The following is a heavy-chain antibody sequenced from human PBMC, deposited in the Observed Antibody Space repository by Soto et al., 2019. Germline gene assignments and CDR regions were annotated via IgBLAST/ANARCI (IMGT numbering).Heavy chain of an antibody. D-gene: IGHD1-26*01. CDR3: ARLVGATIDY. V-gene: IGHV4-59*08. J-gene: IGHJ4*02. Sequence: SETLSLTCTVSGGSISSYYWSWIRQPPGKGLEWIGYIYYSGSTNYNPSLKSRVTISVDTSKNQFSLKLSSVTAADTAVYYCARLVGATIDYWGQGTLVTVSS. CDR2: IYYSGST. CDR1: GGSISSYY.